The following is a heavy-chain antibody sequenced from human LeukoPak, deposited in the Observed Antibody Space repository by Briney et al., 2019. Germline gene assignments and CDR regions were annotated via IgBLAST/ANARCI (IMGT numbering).Heavy chain of an antibody. CDR3: ARFGYYYYMDV. CDR1: GGSISSSSYY. Sequence: SETLSLTCTVSGGSISSSSYYWGWIRQPPGKGLEWIGSIFYSGNTYYNPSLKSRVTISVDTSKNQFSLKLSSVTAADTAVYYCARFGYYYYMDVWGKGTTVTVSS. CDR2: IFYSGNT. V-gene: IGHV4-39*01. J-gene: IGHJ6*03. D-gene: IGHD3-10*01.